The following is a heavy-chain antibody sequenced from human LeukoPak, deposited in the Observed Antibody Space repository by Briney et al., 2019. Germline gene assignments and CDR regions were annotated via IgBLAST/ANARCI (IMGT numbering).Heavy chain of an antibody. CDR1: GASTTGGYY. Sequence: SETLAFTCAVSGASTTGGYYWTWIRQPPGKGLEWIGYLGNPNYNPSLKSRVTISGDRSKNQFSLKLNSVTTADTAVYFCATYRGGGGGVGYWGQGTLVTVSS. J-gene: IGHJ4*02. D-gene: IGHD6-19*01. CDR2: LGNP. V-gene: IGHV4-61*08. CDR3: ATYRGGGGGVGY.